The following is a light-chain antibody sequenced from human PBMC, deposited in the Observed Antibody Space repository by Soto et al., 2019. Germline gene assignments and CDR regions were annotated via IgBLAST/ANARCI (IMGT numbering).Light chain of an antibody. CDR3: QDYGTPGT. CDR1: QSVTSGY. CDR2: GIS. Sequence: EIVLAQSPGTLSLSPGESATLSCRASQSVTSGYFAWYQQKPGQAPRLLIYGISMRAAGIPDRFSGSGSGTDFTLTISRLEPEDSAMYYCQDYGTPGTFGQGNRVEIK. J-gene: IGKJ1*01. V-gene: IGKV3-20*01.